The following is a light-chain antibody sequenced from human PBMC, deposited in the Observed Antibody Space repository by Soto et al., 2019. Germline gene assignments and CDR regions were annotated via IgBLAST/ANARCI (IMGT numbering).Light chain of an antibody. CDR3: SSYTSSSTLDV. J-gene: IGLJ1*01. CDR1: SSDVGAYNY. Sequence: QSVLTQPASVSRSPGQSITICCTGTSSDVGAYNYVSWYQQHPGKAPKLMIYDVSNRPSGVSNRFSGSKSGNTASLTISGLQAEDEADYYCSSYTSSSTLDVFGTGTKVTVL. CDR2: DVS. V-gene: IGLV2-14*01.